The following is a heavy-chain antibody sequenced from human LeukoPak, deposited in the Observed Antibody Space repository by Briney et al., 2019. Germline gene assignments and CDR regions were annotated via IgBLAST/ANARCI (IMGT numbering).Heavy chain of an antibody. Sequence: GGSLRLSCAASGFTFSSYGMHWVRQAPGKGLEWVAVISYDGSNKYYADSVKGRFTISRDNSKNTLYLQMNSLRAEDTAVYYCATPYYDSSGSIDYWGQGTLVTVSS. CDR1: GFTFSSYG. D-gene: IGHD3-22*01. CDR2: ISYDGSNK. CDR3: ATPYYDSSGSIDY. V-gene: IGHV3-30*03. J-gene: IGHJ4*02.